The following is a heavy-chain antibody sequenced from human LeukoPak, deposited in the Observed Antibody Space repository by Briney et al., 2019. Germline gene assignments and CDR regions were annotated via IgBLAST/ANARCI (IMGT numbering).Heavy chain of an antibody. CDR1: GGSISSYY. D-gene: IGHD3-22*01. CDR2: IYYSGST. J-gene: IGHJ5*02. Sequence: SETLSLTCTVSGGSISSYYWSWIRQPPGKGLEWIGYIYYSGSTNYNPSLKSRVTISVDTSKNQFSLKLSSVTAADTAVYYCAREYDSTGYPNWLDPWGQGTLVTVSS. CDR3: AREYDSTGYPNWLDP. V-gene: IGHV4-59*12.